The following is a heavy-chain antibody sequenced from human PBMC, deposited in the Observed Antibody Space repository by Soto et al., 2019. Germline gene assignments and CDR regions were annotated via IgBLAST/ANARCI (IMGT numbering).Heavy chain of an antibody. CDR3: ATREGYCISTSCYWWFDP. CDR1: GYTFTSYG. CDR2: ISAYNGNT. D-gene: IGHD2-2*01. Sequence: ASVKVSCKASGYTFTSYGISWVRQAPGQGLEWMGWISAYNGNTNYAQKLQGRVTMTTDTSTSTAYMELRSLRSDDTAVYYCATREGYCISTSCYWWFDPWAQRTLVTVSS. V-gene: IGHV1-18*01. J-gene: IGHJ5*02.